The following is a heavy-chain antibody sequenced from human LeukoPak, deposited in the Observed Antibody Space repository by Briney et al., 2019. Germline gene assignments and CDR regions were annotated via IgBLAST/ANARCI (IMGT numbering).Heavy chain of an antibody. J-gene: IGHJ4*02. CDR2: ISGSGGST. CDR3: TTIDILTVEFDY. Sequence: AGGSLRLSCAASGFTFSSYAMSWVRQAPGKGLEWVSAISGSGGSTYYADSVKGRFTISRDNSKNTLYLQMNSLRAEDTAVYYCTTIDILTVEFDYWGQGTLVTVSS. CDR1: GFTFSSYA. D-gene: IGHD3-9*01. V-gene: IGHV3-23*01.